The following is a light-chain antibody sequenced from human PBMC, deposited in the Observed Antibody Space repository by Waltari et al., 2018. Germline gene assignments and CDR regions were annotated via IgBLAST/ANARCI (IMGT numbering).Light chain of an antibody. CDR2: EAS. CDR3: QQYNDYYS. V-gene: IGKV3-15*01. J-gene: IGKJ2*01. CDR1: QSIATN. Sequence: IVMTQSPAPLSVSPGEGATLSCRASQSIATNLAWYQQKPGQGPSLLISEASTRVAGIPARFSGRGSGTEFTLTISSLQSEDFAVYYCQQYNDYYSFGQGTRLEIK.